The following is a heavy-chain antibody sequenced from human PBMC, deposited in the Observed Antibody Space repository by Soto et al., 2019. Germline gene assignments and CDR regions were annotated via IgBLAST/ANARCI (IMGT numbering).Heavy chain of an antibody. J-gene: IGHJ5*02. D-gene: IGHD3-9*01. CDR2: ISSSSSTI. Sequence: PGGSLRLSCAASGFTFSSYSMNWVRQAPGKGLEWVSYISSSSSTIYYADSVKGRFTISRDNAKNSLYLQMNSLRAEDTAVYYCARSYDDSLTGHPNWFDPWGQGTLVTVSS. CDR1: GFTFSSYS. CDR3: ARSYDDSLTGHPNWFDP. V-gene: IGHV3-48*01.